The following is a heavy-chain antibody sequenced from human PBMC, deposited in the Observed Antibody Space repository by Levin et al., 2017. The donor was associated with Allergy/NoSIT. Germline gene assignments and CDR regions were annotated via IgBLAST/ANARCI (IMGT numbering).Heavy chain of an antibody. CDR1: GFTFSGST. Sequence: PGGSLRLSCAASGFTFSGSTIHWVRQASGKGLEWVGRVRSNAYSYATAYAASVNGRFTISRDDSKNTAYLQMDSLKTEDTAMYYCVCVVTCNYWGQGTLVTVSS. D-gene: IGHD4-23*01. J-gene: IGHJ4*02. V-gene: IGHV3-73*01. CDR3: VCVVTCNY. CDR2: VRSNAYSYAT.